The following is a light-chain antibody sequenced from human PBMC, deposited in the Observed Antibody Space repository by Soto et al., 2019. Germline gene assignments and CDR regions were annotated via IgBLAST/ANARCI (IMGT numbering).Light chain of an antibody. CDR1: HTVFNY. Sequence: DIQMTQSPSSLSAPVGDRVTITCQASHTVFNYLNWYQQKPGKAPKLLIYAASSLQSGVPSRFSGRGSGTDFTLTISSLQPEDSATYYCQQSSSIPLTCGGGTKVEFK. CDR2: AAS. CDR3: QQSSSIPLT. J-gene: IGKJ4*01. V-gene: IGKV1-39*01.